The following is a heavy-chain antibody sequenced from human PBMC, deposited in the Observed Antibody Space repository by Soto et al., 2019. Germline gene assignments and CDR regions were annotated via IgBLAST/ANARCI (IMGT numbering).Heavy chain of an antibody. J-gene: IGHJ6*02. CDR3: AKGRSYYYYYGVDV. Sequence: CGSLRLSYSAAGCTCSSCAMGWVRQAPGKGLEWVSDIIDSGGSTYYADSVKGRFTISRDNSKSTLYLQMNSLRAEDTALYYCAKGRSYYYYYGVDVWGQGTTVTVSS. CDR1: GCTCSSCA. V-gene: IGHV3-23*01. CDR2: IIDSGGST.